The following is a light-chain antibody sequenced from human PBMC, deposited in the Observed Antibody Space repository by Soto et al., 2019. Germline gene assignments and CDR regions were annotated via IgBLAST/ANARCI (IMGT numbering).Light chain of an antibody. CDR2: EVN. CDR1: SSDVGGYNY. CDR3: SSYGGFNNVL. V-gene: IGLV2-14*01. Sequence: QSALTQPASVSGSPGQSITISCTGTSSDVGGYNYVSWYQQHPGKAPKLMIYEVNNRPSGVSNRFSGSKSGNTASLTVSGLQTEDEADYYCSSYGGFNNVLFGGGTKLTVL. J-gene: IGLJ2*01.